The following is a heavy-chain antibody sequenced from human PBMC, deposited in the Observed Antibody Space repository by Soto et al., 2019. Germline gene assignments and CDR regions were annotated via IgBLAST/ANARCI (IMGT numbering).Heavy chain of an antibody. J-gene: IGHJ1*01. CDR1: GFSFSGHG. D-gene: IGHD3-9*01. CDR3: ARGYFDGNTYSPSGD. CDR2: IWYDGSNE. Sequence: QAGGSLRLSCAASGFSFSGHGMNWVRQAPGKGLEWVAVIWYDGSNEYYADSVKGRFTISRDNSKNTLYLQMNSLTAEDTAIYYCARGYFDGNTYSPSGDWGQGTLVTVSS. V-gene: IGHV3-33*01.